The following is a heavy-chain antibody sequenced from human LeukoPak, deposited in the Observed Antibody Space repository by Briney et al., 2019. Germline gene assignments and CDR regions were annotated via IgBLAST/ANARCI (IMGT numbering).Heavy chain of an antibody. CDR2: IRDDGSNK. D-gene: IGHD3-3*01. J-gene: IGHJ4*02. Sequence: GGSLRLSCAASGFTFSSYGMHWVRQAPGKGLEWVAFIRDDGSNKYYADSVKGRFTISRDNSKNTLYLQMNSLRAEDTAVYYCAKTPRDHYDFWSGYYTTESIDWGQGTLVTVSS. CDR3: AKTPRDHYDFWSGYYTTESID. V-gene: IGHV3-30*02. CDR1: GFTFSSYG.